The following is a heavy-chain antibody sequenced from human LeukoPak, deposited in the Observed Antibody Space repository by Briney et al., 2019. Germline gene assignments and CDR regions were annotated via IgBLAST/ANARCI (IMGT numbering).Heavy chain of an antibody. J-gene: IGHJ4*02. CDR1: GFSFTSYG. CDR2: ISYDGSNK. CDR3: ARDGYSSSWYGNTGFDGALGY. D-gene: IGHD6-13*01. V-gene: IGHV3-30*19. Sequence: GGSLRLSCAASGFSFTSYGMHWVRQAPGKGLEWVAVISYDGSNKYYADSVKGRFTISRDNSKNTLYLQMNSLRAEDTAVYYCARDGYSSSWYGNTGFDGALGYWGQGTLVTVSS.